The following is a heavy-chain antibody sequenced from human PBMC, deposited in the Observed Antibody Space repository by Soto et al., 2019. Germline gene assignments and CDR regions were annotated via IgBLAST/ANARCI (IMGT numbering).Heavy chain of an antibody. D-gene: IGHD3-22*01. CDR3: ARNGYDSGWLFDY. V-gene: IGHV4-59*01. J-gene: IGHJ4*02. Sequence: PSETLSLTCTVSGGSINNYYWSRIRQPPGKGLEWVGYIHSSGSTNYNPSLKSRLTISVDTSKNQFSLNLGSVTAADTAMYFCARNGYDSGWLFDYWGQGTLVTVSS. CDR2: IHSSGST. CDR1: GGSINNYY.